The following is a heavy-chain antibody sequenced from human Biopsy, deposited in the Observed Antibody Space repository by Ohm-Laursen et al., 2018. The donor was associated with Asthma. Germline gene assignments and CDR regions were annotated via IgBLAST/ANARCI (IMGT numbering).Heavy chain of an antibody. V-gene: IGHV4-31*03. Sequence: TLSLTCTVSGDSITSGGCCWNWIRQHPGKGLEWIGYIYYSGSTYYNPSLKSRVSISLDTSKNQFSLSLTSVTAADTAVYYCARTTYGHDGFDPWGQGTLVTVSS. J-gene: IGHJ5*02. CDR1: GDSITSGGCC. CDR3: ARTTYGHDGFDP. CDR2: IYYSGST. D-gene: IGHD4-17*01.